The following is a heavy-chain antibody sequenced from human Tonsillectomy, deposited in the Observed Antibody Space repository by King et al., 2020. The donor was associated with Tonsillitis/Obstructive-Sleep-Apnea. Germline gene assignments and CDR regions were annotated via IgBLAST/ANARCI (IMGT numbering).Heavy chain of an antibody. V-gene: IGHV4-31*03. CDR3: AREGRYYYDSSGYYQYYFDY. J-gene: IGHJ4*02. Sequence: QLQESGPGLVKPSQTLSLTCTVSGGSISSGGYYWSWIRHHPGKVLEWIGYIYYSGSTYYNPSLKCRVTISVDTSKNQFSLKLSSVTAADTAVDYCAREGRYYYDSSGYYQYYFDYWGQGTLVTVSS. CDR1: GGSISSGGYY. D-gene: IGHD3-22*01. CDR2: IYYSGST.